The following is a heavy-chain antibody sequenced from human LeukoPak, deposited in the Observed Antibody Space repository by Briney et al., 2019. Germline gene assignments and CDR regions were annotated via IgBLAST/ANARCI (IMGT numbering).Heavy chain of an antibody. CDR3: ARHDLVVTATILDY. CDR1: GGSISSSSYY. D-gene: IGHD2-21*02. V-gene: IGHV4-39*01. J-gene: IGHJ4*02. Sequence: SETLSLTCTVSGGSISSSSYYWDWTRQPPGKGMEWIGSIYYSGSTYYNPSLKSRVTISVDTSKNQFSLKLSSVTAADTAVYYCARHDLVVTATILDYWGQGTLVTVSS. CDR2: IYYSGST.